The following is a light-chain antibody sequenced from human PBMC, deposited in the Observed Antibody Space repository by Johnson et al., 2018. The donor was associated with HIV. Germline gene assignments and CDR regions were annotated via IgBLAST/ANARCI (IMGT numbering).Light chain of an antibody. V-gene: IGLV1-51*02. CDR2: END. J-gene: IGLJ1*01. Sequence: QSVLTQPPSVSAAPGQKVTISCSGSSSNIGNNYVSWYQQLPGTAPKLLIFENDKRPSGIPDRFSGSKSGTSATLGITGLQTGDEAAYYCGTWDNSLTAGVFGSGTKVTVL. CDR1: SSNIGNNY. CDR3: GTWDNSLTAGV.